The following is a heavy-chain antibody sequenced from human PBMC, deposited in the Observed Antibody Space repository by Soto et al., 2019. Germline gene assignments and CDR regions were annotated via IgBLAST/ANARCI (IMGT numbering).Heavy chain of an antibody. Sequence: QVQLVESGGGVVQPGRSLRLSCAASGFTFSSYAMHWVRQAPDKGLEWVAVISYDGSNKYYADSVKGRFTISRDNSKNTLYLQMNSLRAEDTAVYYCARSHYYYGMDVWGQGTTVTVSS. CDR1: GFTFSSYA. CDR3: ARSHYYYGMDV. CDR2: ISYDGSNK. J-gene: IGHJ6*02. V-gene: IGHV3-30-3*01.